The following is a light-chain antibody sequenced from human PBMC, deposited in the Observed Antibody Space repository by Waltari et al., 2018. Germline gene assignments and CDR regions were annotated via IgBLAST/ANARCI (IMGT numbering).Light chain of an antibody. CDR3: QQTSTNPLT. Sequence: DIQLTQSPSSLSASVGDSVPIACRASRHISTYLNWYQQKPGKAPKLLIYSASSLQRGVPARFSGGGSGTDFTLTINSLQPDDFATYFCQQTSTNPLTFGQGTRLEIK. V-gene: IGKV1-39*01. CDR1: RHISTY. CDR2: SAS. J-gene: IGKJ5*01.